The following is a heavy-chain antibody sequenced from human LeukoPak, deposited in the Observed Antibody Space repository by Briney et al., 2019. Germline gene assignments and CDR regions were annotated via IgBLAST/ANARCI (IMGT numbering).Heavy chain of an antibody. CDR2: INGDGRNI. J-gene: IGHJ6*02. CDR1: GFTFSSYW. V-gene: IGHV3-74*01. D-gene: IGHD3-9*01. CDR3: TRDLMDYDVSTGLHHYYMDV. Sequence: GGSLRLSCVASGFTFSSYWMHWVRQDPRKGLVWVSRINGDGRNINYADSVRGRFTISRDNTKNTLYLQMNTLRVDDTAVYYCTRDLMDYDVSTGLHHYYMDVWGQGTTITVSS.